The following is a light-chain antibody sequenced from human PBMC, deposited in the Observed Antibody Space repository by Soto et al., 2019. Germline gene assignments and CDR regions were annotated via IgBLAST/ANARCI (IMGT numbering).Light chain of an antibody. J-gene: IGKJ5*01. CDR3: QQYENLPT. V-gene: IGKV1-33*01. CDR2: DAS. Sequence: IQMTQSPSSLSASAGERVTITFQASQNINHYLNWYQQKPGRAPKLPIYDASNLEAGVPSRFRGSGSGTDFTFTISRLQPEDIATYYCQQYENLPTFGQGTRLEIK. CDR1: QNINHY.